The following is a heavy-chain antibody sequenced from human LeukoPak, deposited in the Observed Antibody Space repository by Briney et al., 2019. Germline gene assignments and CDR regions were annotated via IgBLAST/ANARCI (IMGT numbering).Heavy chain of an antibody. CDR2: ISGSGGST. D-gene: IGHD3-16*01. V-gene: IGHV3-23*01. Sequence: GGSLRLSCAASGFTFSSYAMSWVRQAPGKGLEWVSAISGSGGSTYYADSVKGRFTVSRDNSKNTLYLQMNSLRAEDTAVYYCAKDEVLITFGGRFGWGQGTLVTVSS. CDR1: GFTFSSYA. J-gene: IGHJ4*02. CDR3: AKDEVLITFGGRFG.